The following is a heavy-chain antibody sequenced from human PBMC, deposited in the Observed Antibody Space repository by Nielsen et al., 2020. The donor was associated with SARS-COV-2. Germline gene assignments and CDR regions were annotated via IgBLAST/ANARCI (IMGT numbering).Heavy chain of an antibody. J-gene: IGHJ4*02. CDR1: GYTFTGYY. Sequence: ASVKVSCKASGYTFTGYYMHWVRQAPGQGLEWMGWISAYNGNTKYAQKLQGRVTLTTDTSTTTGYMELRTLRSDDTAVYYCARDALIMPTTMRFWGQGTPVTVSS. V-gene: IGHV1-18*04. D-gene: IGHD3-22*01. CDR2: ISAYNGNT. CDR3: ARDALIMPTTMRF.